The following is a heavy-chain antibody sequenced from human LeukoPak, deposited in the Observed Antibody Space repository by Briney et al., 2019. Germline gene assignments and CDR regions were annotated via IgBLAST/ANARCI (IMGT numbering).Heavy chain of an antibody. D-gene: IGHD4-17*01. V-gene: IGHV3-48*03. J-gene: IGHJ4*02. CDR2: ISSSGTV. CDR1: GFTFSTYE. Sequence: PGGSLRLSCAASGFTFSTYEMNWVRQAPGKGLEWVSYISSSGTVHYADSVKGRFTISRDNAKSLLYLQMNSLRAEDTAVYYCARDMTLSPGNNYGSCFDYWGQGTLVTVSS. CDR3: ARDMTLSPGNNYGSCFDY.